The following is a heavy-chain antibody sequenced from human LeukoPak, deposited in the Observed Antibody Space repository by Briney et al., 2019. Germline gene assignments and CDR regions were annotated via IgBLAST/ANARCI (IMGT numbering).Heavy chain of an antibody. CDR3: AKEEGPDLGA. Sequence: GRSLRLSCGGSGFNFRSYAIHWVRQPPGKGLEWVAIIWYDGSKTYYAESVKGRFTISRDNSNNMAYLQMSSLRVEDTAVYFCAKEEGPDLGAWGQGTLVTVSS. CDR2: IWYDGSKT. CDR1: GFNFRSYA. D-gene: IGHD3-16*01. J-gene: IGHJ4*02. V-gene: IGHV3-33*06.